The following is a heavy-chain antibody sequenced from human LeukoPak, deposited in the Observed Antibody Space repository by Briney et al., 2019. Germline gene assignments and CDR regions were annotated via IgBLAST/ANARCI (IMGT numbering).Heavy chain of an antibody. D-gene: IGHD6-19*01. CDR3: ARDAGSGWSSFDY. CDR2: TYYRSKWYN. V-gene: IGHV6-1*01. Sequence: SQTLSLTCAISGDSVSSNSAAWNWIRQSPSRGREWLGRTYYRSKWYNDYAVSMKSRITINPDTSKDQFSLQLNSVTPEDTAVYYCARDAGSGWSSFDYWGQGTLVTVSS. CDR1: GDSVSSNSAA. J-gene: IGHJ4*02.